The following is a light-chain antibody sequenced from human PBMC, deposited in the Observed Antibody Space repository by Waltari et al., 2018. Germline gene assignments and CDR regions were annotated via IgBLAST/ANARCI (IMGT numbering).Light chain of an antibody. Sequence: DIVMTQSPDSLAVSLGERATINCRSSQNMLNSSNNKNYLSWYQHKPGQPPKLLIYWASTRESGVPDRFSGSGSGTDFTLTISSLQAEDVAVYYCQQYFTTFTVTFGGGTKVEIK. J-gene: IGKJ4*01. CDR1: QNMLNSSNNKNY. CDR3: QQYFTTFTVT. V-gene: IGKV4-1*01. CDR2: WAS.